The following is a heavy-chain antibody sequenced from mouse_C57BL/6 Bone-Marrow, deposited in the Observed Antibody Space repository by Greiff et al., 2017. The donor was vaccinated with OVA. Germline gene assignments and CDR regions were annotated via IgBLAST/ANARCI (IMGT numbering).Heavy chain of an antibody. CDR1: GFNIKDDY. CDR2: IDPENGDT. J-gene: IGHJ2*03. Sequence: EVQLQQSGAELVRPGASVTLSCTASGFNIKDDYMHWVKQRPEQGLEWIGWIDPENGDTEYASQFPGKATITADTSSNTAYLQLRSLTSEDTAVSYCGAYSGDYGGRGNSLTVSA. CDR3: GAYSGDY. D-gene: IGHD2-10*01. V-gene: IGHV14-4*01.